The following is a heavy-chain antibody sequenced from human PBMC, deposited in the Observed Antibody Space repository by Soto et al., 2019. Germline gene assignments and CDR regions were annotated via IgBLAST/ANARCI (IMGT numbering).Heavy chain of an antibody. CDR1: GYIFTAYS. CDR2: MNPNSGNG. Sequence: ASVKVSCKASGYIFTAYSMHWVRQAPGQGLEWMGWMNPNSGNGGYAQKFQGRVTMTRDTSTSTAYMELSSLTSDDTAIYYCARMATSGTLNWFDPWGQGTLVTVSS. V-gene: IGHV1-8*02. J-gene: IGHJ5*02. CDR3: ARMATSGTLNWFDP.